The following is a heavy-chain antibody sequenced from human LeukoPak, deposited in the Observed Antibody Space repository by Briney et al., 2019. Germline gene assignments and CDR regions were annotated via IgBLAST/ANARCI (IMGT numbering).Heavy chain of an antibody. D-gene: IGHD3-22*01. V-gene: IGHV3-21*01. CDR2: ISSSSSYI. CDR1: GFTFSSYS. CDR3: ARDRVHYYDSSVHFDY. Sequence: PGGSLRLSCAASGFTFSSYSMNWVRQAPGKGLEWVSSISSSSSYIYYADSVKGRFTIPRDNAKNSLYLQMNSLRAEDTAVYYCARDRVHYYDSSVHFDYWGQGTLVTVSS. J-gene: IGHJ4*02.